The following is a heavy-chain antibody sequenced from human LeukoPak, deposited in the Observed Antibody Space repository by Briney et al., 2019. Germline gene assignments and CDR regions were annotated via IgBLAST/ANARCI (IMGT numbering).Heavy chain of an antibody. CDR3: ITDSGDSPEY. J-gene: IGHJ4*02. V-gene: IGHV3-15*01. CDR2: IKSKTDGGTT. D-gene: IGHD4-17*01. CDR1: GFTFSNAW. Sequence: GGSLRLSCAASGFTFSNAWMTWVRQAPGKGLEWVGRIKSKTDGGTTDYAAPVKGRFTISRDDSKNTLYLLMNSLKTEDTAVYHCITDSGDSPEYWGQGTLVTVSS.